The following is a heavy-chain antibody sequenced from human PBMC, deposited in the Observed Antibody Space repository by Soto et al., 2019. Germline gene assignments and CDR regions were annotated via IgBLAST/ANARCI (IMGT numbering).Heavy chain of an antibody. CDR2: IWYCGSNK. CDR3: GRDVYSSSWYFDY. D-gene: IGHD6-13*01. CDR1: VFTFSSYP. Sequence: GVSLRLSCTASVFTFSSYPMICVRQAPGKGLEGVAVIWYCGSNKYYADSVKGRFTISRDNAKNTLYPQMNRLRAEDTAVYYCGRDVYSSSWYFDYWGQGTLVTVSS. V-gene: IGHV3-33*08. J-gene: IGHJ4*02.